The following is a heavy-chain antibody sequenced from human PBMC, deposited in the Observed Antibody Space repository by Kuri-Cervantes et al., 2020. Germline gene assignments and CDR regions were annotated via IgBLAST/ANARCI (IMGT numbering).Heavy chain of an antibody. D-gene: IGHD3-22*01. CDR3: ARDLRRALIYDTTSYYRGFGY. CDR2: INPISGDR. Sequence: ASVKVSCKASGYTFTAYHLHWVRQAPGQGLEWMGWINPISGDRGHAQKFQGRVTMTRDTSISTADMELSRLTSDDTAVYYCARDLRRALIYDTTSYYRGFGYWGQGTPVTVSS. V-gene: IGHV1-2*02. CDR1: GYTFTAYH. J-gene: IGHJ4*02.